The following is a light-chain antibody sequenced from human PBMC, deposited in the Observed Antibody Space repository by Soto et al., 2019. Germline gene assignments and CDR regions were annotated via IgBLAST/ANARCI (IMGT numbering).Light chain of an antibody. CDR2: GAS. CDR3: QQYDNWPTIT. V-gene: IGKV3-15*01. J-gene: IGKJ5*01. CDR1: QSVSSNY. Sequence: EIVLTPSPGTLSLSPGERAPLSCRASQSVSSNYLAWYQQKPGQAHRLLIYGASTRATGIPARFSGSGSGTEFTLTISSLHPEDFAVYYCQQYDNWPTITFGQGTKVDIK.